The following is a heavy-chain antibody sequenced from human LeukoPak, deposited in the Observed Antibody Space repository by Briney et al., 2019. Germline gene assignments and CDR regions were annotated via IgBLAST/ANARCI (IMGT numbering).Heavy chain of an antibody. CDR2: IMPDGSEK. V-gene: IGHV3-7*01. J-gene: IGHJ4*02. CDR1: GFTLSSSS. D-gene: IGHD2-2*01. Sequence: GGSLRLSCAASGFTLSSSSMNWVRQAPGKGPEWVANIMPDGSEKHNVDSVKGRFTISRDNAKNSLYLQMNSLRADDTAVYYCARSDNAAHDYWGQGTLVTVSS. CDR3: ARSDNAAHDY.